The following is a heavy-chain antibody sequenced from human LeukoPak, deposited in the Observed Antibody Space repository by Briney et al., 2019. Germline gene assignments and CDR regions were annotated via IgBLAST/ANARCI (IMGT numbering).Heavy chain of an antibody. CDR1: GYTFTGYY. J-gene: IGHJ5*02. V-gene: IGHV1-2*02. D-gene: IGHD2-2*02. CDR3: ARDLYQRYCSSTSCYTGDP. Sequence: GASVTVSCKASGYTFTGYYMHWVRQAPGQGLEWMGWINPNSGGTNYAQKFQGRVTMTRDTSISTAYMELSRLRSDDTAVYYCARDLYQRYCSSTSCYTGDPWGQGTLVTVSS. CDR2: INPNSGGT.